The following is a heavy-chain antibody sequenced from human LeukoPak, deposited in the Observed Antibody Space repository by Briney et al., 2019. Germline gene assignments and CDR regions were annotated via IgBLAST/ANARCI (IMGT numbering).Heavy chain of an antibody. V-gene: IGHV4-61*03. CDR3: ARGAALVTHRYFDY. CDR2: IFYDGNT. Sequence: SETLSLTCTVSGGSISGDSISDYYWSWIRQPPGKGLEWIGYIFYDGNTNYNPSLKSRITFSIGASRNYFSLKMTSVTAADTAVYYCARGAALVTHRYFDYWGQGILVTVSS. J-gene: IGHJ4*02. CDR1: GGSISGDSISDYY. D-gene: IGHD5-18*01.